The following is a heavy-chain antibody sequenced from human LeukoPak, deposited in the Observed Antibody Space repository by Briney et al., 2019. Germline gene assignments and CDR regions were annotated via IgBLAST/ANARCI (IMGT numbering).Heavy chain of an antibody. J-gene: IGHJ4*02. V-gene: IGHV4-38-2*02. CDR3: ARGPYYDSSGYPDY. CDR1: GYSISSGYY. CDR2: IYHSGST. D-gene: IGHD3-22*01. Sequence: ASETLSLTCTVSGYSISSGYYWGWIRQPPGKGLEWIGSIYHSGSTYYNPSLKSRVTISVDTSKNQFSLKLSSVTAADTAVYYCARGPYYDSSGYPDYWGQGTLVTVSS.